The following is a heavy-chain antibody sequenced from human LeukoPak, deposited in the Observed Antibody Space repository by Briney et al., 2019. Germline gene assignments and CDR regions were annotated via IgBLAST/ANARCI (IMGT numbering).Heavy chain of an antibody. CDR1: GFTFSSYA. Sequence: GGSLRLSCAASGFTFSSYAMSWVRQAPGKGLEWVSAVSGSGGSTYYADSVKGRFTISRDNSKNTLYLQMNSLRAEDTAVYYCAKDESGYPINYYFDYWGQGTLVTVSS. J-gene: IGHJ4*02. V-gene: IGHV3-23*01. CDR3: AKDESGYPINYYFDY. D-gene: IGHD3-22*01. CDR2: VSGSGGST.